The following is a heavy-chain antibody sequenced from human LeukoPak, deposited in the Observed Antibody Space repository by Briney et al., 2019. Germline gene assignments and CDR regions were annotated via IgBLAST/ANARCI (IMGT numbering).Heavy chain of an antibody. V-gene: IGHV3-48*03. J-gene: IGHJ4*02. CDR1: GFTFSSYE. CDR2: ISSSGSAI. Sequence: GGSLRLSCAASGFTFSSYEMNWVRQAPGKGLEWVSYISSSGSAIYYADSVKGQFTISRDNAKNSLYLQMSSLRAEDTAVYYCARVHYYDSSGFDYWGQGTLVTVSS. CDR3: ARVHYYDSSGFDY. D-gene: IGHD3-22*01.